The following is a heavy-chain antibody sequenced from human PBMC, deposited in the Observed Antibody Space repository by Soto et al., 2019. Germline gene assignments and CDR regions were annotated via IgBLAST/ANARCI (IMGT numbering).Heavy chain of an antibody. J-gene: IGHJ4*02. Sequence: LSLTCAISGDSVSSNSAAWNWIRQSPSRGLEWLGRTYYRSKWFNDYAVSMKGRMTISPDTSKNQFSLQLNSVTPEDTAVYYCARAGTAASTSVFFDYWGQGAQVTVSS. CDR2: TYYRSKWFN. V-gene: IGHV6-1*01. CDR3: ARAGTAASTSVFFDY. CDR1: GDSVSSNSAA. D-gene: IGHD6-13*01.